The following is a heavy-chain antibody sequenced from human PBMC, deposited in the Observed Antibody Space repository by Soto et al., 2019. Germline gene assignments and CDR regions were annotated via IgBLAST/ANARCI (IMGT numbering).Heavy chain of an antibody. D-gene: IGHD3-3*01. CDR2: IFHSGST. CDR3: ARGDFWSGSDY. Sequence: SETLSLTCDVSGDSISNNYWWTWVRQFPGEGLQWIGEIFHSGSTNYYPPLKNRVIISVDKSNNRFSLMLRSVTAADTAVYFCARGDFWSGSDYWGQGIQVTVS. CDR1: GDSISNNYW. V-gene: IGHV4-4*02. J-gene: IGHJ4*02.